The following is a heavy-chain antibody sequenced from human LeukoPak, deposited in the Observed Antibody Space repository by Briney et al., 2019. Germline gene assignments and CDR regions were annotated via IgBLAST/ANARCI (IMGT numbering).Heavy chain of an antibody. Sequence: GGSLRLSCAASGFTFSSYAMSWVRQAPGKGLEWVSAISGSGGSTYYADSVKGRFTISRDNSKNTLYLQMNSQRAEDTAVYYCAKNNRIQLWFYFDYRGQGTLVTVSS. D-gene: IGHD5-18*01. CDR2: ISGSGGST. J-gene: IGHJ4*02. V-gene: IGHV3-23*01. CDR3: AKNNRIQLWFYFDY. CDR1: GFTFSSYA.